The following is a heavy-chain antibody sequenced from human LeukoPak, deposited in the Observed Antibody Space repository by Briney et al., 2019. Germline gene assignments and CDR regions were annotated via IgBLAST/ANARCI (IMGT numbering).Heavy chain of an antibody. Sequence: PGGSLRLSCAASGFTFNTFMHWVRQAPGKGLEGGAVIWYDGSHKYYAGSVKGRFTISRDNSKNTLYLQMNSLRAEDTAVFYCARDQAGGGNYFDYWGQGTLVTVSS. V-gene: IGHV3-33*01. CDR3: ARDQAGGGNYFDY. CDR2: IWYDGSHK. D-gene: IGHD3-16*01. J-gene: IGHJ4*02. CDR1: GFTFNTF.